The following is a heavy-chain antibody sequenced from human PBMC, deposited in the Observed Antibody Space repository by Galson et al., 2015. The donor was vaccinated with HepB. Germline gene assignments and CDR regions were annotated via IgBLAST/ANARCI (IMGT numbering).Heavy chain of an antibody. J-gene: IGHJ4*02. Sequence: SLRLSCAASGLTFSSYAMSWVRQAPGKGLGWVSIISNNGGGTYYADSVKGRFTISRDNSKNMLVLQMSSLRAEDTAVYFCATGTLFDYWGQGALVTVSS. V-gene: IGHV3-23*01. CDR2: ISNNGGGT. CDR3: ATGTLFDY. CDR1: GLTFSSYA.